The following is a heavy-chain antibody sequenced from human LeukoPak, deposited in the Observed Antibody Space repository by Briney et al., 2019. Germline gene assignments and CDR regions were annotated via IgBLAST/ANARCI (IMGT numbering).Heavy chain of an antibody. V-gene: IGHV1-24*01. J-gene: IGHJ4*02. D-gene: IGHD2-2*01. CDR3: ATDSLVLGQVPAAITFDY. CDR2: FDPEDGET. Sequence: ASVKVSCKVSGYTLTELSMHWVRQAPGKGLEWMGDFDPEDGETIYAQKFQGRVTMTEDTSTDTAYMELSSLRSEDTAVYYCATDSLVLGQVPAAITFDYWGQGTLVTVSS. CDR1: GYTLTELS.